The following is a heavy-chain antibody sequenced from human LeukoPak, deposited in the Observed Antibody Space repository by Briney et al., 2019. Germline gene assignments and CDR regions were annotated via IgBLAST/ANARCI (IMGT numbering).Heavy chain of an antibody. V-gene: IGHV3-49*04. CDR2: IRSKPYGGTT. J-gene: IGHJ6*02. CDR1: GFIFGDYG. CDR3: TRVSSGSGSYYYYYGMDV. Sequence: GGSPRLSCTASGFIFGDYGMSWVRQAPGKGLEWVAFIRSKPYGGTTEYAASVEGRFTISRDDSKSIAYLQMNSLKTEDTAVYYCTRVSSGSGSYYYYYGMDVWGQGTTVTVSS. D-gene: IGHD3-10*01.